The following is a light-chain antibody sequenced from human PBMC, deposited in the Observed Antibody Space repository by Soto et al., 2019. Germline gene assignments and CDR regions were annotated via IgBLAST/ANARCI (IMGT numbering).Light chain of an antibody. J-gene: IGLJ2*01. CDR3: SSYASTSTVL. CDR2: EVS. CDR1: SRDVGGYNY. Sequence: QPVLTQPASVSGSPGQSITISCTGTSRDVGGYNYVSWYQQHPGKTPKLMIFEVSNRPSGVSNRFSGSKSGNTASLTISGLQDEDEADYYCSSYASTSTVLFGGGTKLTVL. V-gene: IGLV2-14*01.